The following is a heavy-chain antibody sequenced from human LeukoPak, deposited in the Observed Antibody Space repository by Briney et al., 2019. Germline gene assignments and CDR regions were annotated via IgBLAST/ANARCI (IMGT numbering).Heavy chain of an antibody. CDR2: IYSGGST. CDR3: ARDRELGRGYSYGSAFDY. V-gene: IGHV3-66*01. CDR1: GFTVSSNY. Sequence: PGGSLRLSCAASGFTVSSNYMSWVRQAPGKGLEWVSVIYSGGSTYYADSVKGRFTISRDNSKNTLYLQMNSLRAEDTAVYYCARDRELGRGYSYGSAFDYWGQGTLATVSS. J-gene: IGHJ4*02. D-gene: IGHD5-18*01.